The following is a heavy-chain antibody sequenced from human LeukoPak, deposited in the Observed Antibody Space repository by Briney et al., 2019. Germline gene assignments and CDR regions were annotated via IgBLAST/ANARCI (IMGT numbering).Heavy chain of an antibody. V-gene: IGHV4-59*01. CDR1: GVSISSYF. CDR3: ARAANTYHFDY. CDR2: IYYSGST. J-gene: IGHJ4*02. Sequence: SETLSLTCSVSGVSISSYFWSWIRQPPGKGLEWIGYIYYSGSTNYNPSLKSRVTISVDTSKNQFSLKLSSVTAADTAVYYCARAANTYHFDYWGQGTLVTVSS. D-gene: IGHD4/OR15-4a*01.